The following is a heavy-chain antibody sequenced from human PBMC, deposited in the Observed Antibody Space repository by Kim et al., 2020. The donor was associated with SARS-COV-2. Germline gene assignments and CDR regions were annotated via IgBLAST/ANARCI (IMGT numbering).Heavy chain of an antibody. J-gene: IGHJ5*02. CDR3: AKDMSSSVWTGFDP. CDR2: ISWNSGSI. CDR1: GFTFDDYA. Sequence: GGSLRLSCAASGFTFDDYAMHWVLQAPGKGLAWVSGISWNSGSIGYADSVKGRFTISRDNAKNSLYLQMNSLRAEDTALYYCAKDMSSSVWTGFDPWGQGTLVTVSS. V-gene: IGHV3-9*01. D-gene: IGHD3-16*01.